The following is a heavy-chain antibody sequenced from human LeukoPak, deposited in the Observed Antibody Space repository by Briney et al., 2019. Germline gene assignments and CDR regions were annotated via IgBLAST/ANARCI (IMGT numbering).Heavy chain of an antibody. CDR1: GYTFTSYD. V-gene: IGHV1-8*01. Sequence: RASVKVSCKASGYTFTSYDINWVRQATGQGLERMGWMNPNSGNTGYAQKFQGRVTMTRNTSISTAYMELSSLRSEDTAVYYCARIVEMATDDDYWGQGTLVTVSS. D-gene: IGHD5-24*01. J-gene: IGHJ4*02. CDR3: ARIVEMATDDDY. CDR2: MNPNSGNT.